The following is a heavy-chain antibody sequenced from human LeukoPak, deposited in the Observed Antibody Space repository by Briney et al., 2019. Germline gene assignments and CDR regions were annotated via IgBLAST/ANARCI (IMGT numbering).Heavy chain of an antibody. J-gene: IGHJ4*02. CDR3: AREKSSGGDY. V-gene: IGHV3-48*03. CDR1: GFTFSSYE. CDR2: ISSSGSTI. Sequence: PGGSLRLSCAASGFTFSSYEMNWVRQAPGKGLEWVSYISSSGSTIYYADSVKGRFTISRDNAKNSLYLQMNSLRVEDTAVYYCAREKSSGGDYWGQGTLVTVSS. D-gene: IGHD6-19*01.